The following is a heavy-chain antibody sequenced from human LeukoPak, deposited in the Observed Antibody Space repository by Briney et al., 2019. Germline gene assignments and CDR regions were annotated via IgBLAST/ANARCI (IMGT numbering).Heavy chain of an antibody. CDR3: ARVLPRGFRGAFDI. Sequence: SETLSLTCTVSGGSISSYYWSWIRQPAGKGLEWIGRIYISGSTNYNPSLKSRVTISVDTSKNQFSLKLSSVTAADTAVYYCARVLPRGFRGAFDIWGQGTMVTVSS. CDR1: GGSISSYY. J-gene: IGHJ3*02. V-gene: IGHV4-4*07. CDR2: IYISGST. D-gene: IGHD3-10*01.